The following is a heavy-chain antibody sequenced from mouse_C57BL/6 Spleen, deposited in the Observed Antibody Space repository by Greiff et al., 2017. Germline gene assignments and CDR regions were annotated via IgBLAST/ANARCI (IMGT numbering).Heavy chain of an antibody. CDR1: GFTFSDYG. CDR2: ISSGSSTI. V-gene: IGHV5-17*03. Sequence: EVKLVESGGGLVKPGGSLKLSCAASGFTFSDYGMHWVRQAPEKGLEWVAYISSGSSTIYYADTVKGRFTISRDNAKNTLYLQMSSLRSEDTAMYYCARSGCYCNLYFDYWGQGTTLTVSS. CDR3: ARSGCYCNLYFDY. D-gene: IGHD2-1*01. J-gene: IGHJ2*01.